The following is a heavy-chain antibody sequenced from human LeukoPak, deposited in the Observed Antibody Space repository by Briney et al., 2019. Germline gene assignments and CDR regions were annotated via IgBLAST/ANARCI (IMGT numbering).Heavy chain of an antibody. V-gene: IGHV4-4*02. CDR1: GGSISSSNW. CDR3: ARGGRRCTNGVCYTERGLFDY. D-gene: IGHD2-8*01. Sequence: SETLSLTCAVSGGSISSSNWWSWVRQPPGKGLEWIGEIYHSGSTNYNPSLKSRVTISVDTSKNQFSLKLSSVTAADTAVYYCARGGRRCTNGVCYTERGLFDYWGQGTLVTVSS. J-gene: IGHJ4*02. CDR2: IYHSGST.